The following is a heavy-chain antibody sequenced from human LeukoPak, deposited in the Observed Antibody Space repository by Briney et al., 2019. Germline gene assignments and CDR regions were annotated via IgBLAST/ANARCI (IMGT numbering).Heavy chain of an antibody. J-gene: IGHJ4*02. V-gene: IGHV3-30*04. CDR2: LSYDGSNT. D-gene: IGHD3-10*01. CDR1: GFIFSSYA. CDR3: ARDTSSYYYGLGSFDY. Sequence: GGSLRLSCAASGFIFSSYAMHWVRQAPGKGLEWVAVLSYDGSNTYYRDSVRGRFTISRDNSKNTLYLQMDSLRAEDTAVYYCARDTSSYYYGLGSFDYWGQGTLVTVSS.